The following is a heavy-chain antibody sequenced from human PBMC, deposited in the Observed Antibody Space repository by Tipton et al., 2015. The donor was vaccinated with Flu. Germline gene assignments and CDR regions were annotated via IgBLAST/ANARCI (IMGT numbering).Heavy chain of an antibody. Sequence: SLRLSCTTSGFPFNNYEMSWVRQAPGKGLEWISYISGSFDTISYADSVKGRFTISRDNVKKSLYLQKNSLRAEDTAIYYCARGWFSGSLDYWGQGTLVTVSS. J-gene: IGHJ4*02. D-gene: IGHD1-26*01. CDR3: ARGWFSGSLDY. V-gene: IGHV3-48*03. CDR2: ISGSFDTI. CDR1: GFPFNNYE.